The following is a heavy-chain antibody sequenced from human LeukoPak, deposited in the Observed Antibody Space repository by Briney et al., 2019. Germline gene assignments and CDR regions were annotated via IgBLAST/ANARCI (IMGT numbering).Heavy chain of an antibody. CDR3: ARDTYSAAAGTYPGDY. CDR2: ISAYNGNT. CDR1: GYTFTSYG. V-gene: IGHV1-18*01. J-gene: IGHJ4*02. Sequence: GSVRVSCKASGYTFTSYGISWVRQAPGQGLEWMGWISAYNGNTNYAQKLQGRVTMTTDTSTSTAYMELRSLRSDDTAVYYCARDTYSAAAGTYPGDYWGQGTLVTVSS. D-gene: IGHD6-13*01.